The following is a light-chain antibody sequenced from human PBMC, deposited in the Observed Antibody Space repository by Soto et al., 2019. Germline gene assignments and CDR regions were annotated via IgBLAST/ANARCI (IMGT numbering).Light chain of an antibody. V-gene: IGKV1-13*02. CDR2: DAS. CDR1: QGIRND. J-gene: IGKJ1*01. Sequence: AIQMTQSPSSLSSAVGDRVTITCRASQGIRNDLAWYQQKPGKAPKLLIYDASSLESGVPSRFSGRGSGTEFTLTISSLQPDDFATYYCQQYNSYWTFGQGTKVDIK. CDR3: QQYNSYWT.